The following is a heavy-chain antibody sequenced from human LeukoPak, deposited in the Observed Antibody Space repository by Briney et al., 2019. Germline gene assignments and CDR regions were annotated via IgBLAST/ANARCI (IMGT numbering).Heavy chain of an antibody. V-gene: IGHV3-30*01. CDR3: ARGYYFDSSAYYEGGPDY. CDR1: GFTFENYA. CDR2: ISFDGSNQ. Sequence: GGSLRLSCAASGFTFENYAMHWVRQAPGKGLEWVAVISFDGSNQYYADSVKGGFTISRDNSKNTVSLQMNTLRVEDTAVYYSARGYYFDSSAYYEGGPDYWGQGTLVTVSS. D-gene: IGHD3-22*01. J-gene: IGHJ4*02.